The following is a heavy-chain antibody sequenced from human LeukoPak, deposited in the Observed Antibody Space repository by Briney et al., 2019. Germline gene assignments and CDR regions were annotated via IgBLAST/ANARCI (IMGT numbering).Heavy chain of an antibody. CDR3: ARQGLAVAAFGY. CDR1: GFSFSTFG. Sequence: GGPLRLSCAASGFSFSTFGMHWARRAPGKGLEWVAVIWNDGSKKFYAESVQGRFTISRDTSKNTLYLQMNSLRPGDTAMYYCARQGLAVAAFGYWGQGSLVTVSS. V-gene: IGHV3-33*08. CDR2: IWNDGSKK. D-gene: IGHD6-19*01. J-gene: IGHJ4*02.